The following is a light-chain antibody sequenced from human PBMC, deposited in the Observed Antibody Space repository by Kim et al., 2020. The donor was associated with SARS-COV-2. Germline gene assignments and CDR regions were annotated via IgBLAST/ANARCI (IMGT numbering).Light chain of an antibody. V-gene: IGLV3-1*01. CDR3: QAWDSSTVV. CDR1: KLGDKY. Sequence: SYELTQPPSVSVSPGQTATITCSGDKLGDKYACWYQQKPGQSPVLVIYQHSKRPSGIPVRFFGSNFGNTANLTISGTQAMDEADYYCQAWDSSTVVFGGG. J-gene: IGLJ2*01. CDR2: QHS.